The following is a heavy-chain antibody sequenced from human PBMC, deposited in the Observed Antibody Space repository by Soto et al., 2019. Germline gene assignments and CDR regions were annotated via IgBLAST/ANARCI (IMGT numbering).Heavy chain of an antibody. Sequence: SETLSLTCTVSGGSVSSGSYYWSWIRQPPGKGLEWIGYIYYSGSTNYNPSLKSRVTISVDTSKNQFSLKLSSVTAADTAVYYCARCDTYYDFWSGYRALTFDYWGQGTLVNV. CDR3: ARCDTYYDFWSGYRALTFDY. CDR1: GGSVSSGSYY. D-gene: IGHD3-3*01. J-gene: IGHJ4*02. V-gene: IGHV4-61*01. CDR2: IYYSGST.